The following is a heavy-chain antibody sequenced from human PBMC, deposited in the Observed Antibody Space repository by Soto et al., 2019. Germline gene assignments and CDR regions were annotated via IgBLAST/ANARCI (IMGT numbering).Heavy chain of an antibody. CDR2: ISGSGGST. J-gene: IGHJ6*03. CDR1: GFTFSSYA. Sequence: GGSLRLSCAASGFTFSSYAMSWVRQAPGKGLEWVSAISGSGGSTYYADSVKGRFTISRDNSKNTLYLQMNSLRAEDTAVYYCAKDSVRGVIIRSYYYYMDVWGKGTTVTVSS. V-gene: IGHV3-23*01. CDR3: AKDSVRGVIIRSYYYYMDV. D-gene: IGHD3-10*01.